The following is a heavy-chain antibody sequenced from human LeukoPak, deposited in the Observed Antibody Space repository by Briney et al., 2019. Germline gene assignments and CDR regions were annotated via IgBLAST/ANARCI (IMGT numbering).Heavy chain of an antibody. D-gene: IGHD3-10*01. J-gene: IGHJ5*02. Sequence: GGSLRLSCAASGFTFSSYAMSWVRQAPGKGLEWVSAISGSGGRTYYADSVKGRVTISRDNSKNTLYLQMNSLRAEDTAVYYCAKVIGVAASGWFDPWGQGTLVTVSS. CDR2: ISGSGGRT. V-gene: IGHV3-23*01. CDR3: AKVIGVAASGWFDP. CDR1: GFTFSSYA.